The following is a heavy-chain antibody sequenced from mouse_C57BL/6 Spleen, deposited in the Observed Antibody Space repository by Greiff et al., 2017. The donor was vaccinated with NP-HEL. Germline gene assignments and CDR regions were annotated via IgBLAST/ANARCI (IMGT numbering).Heavy chain of an antibody. Sequence: QVQLQQSGAELVKPGASVKISCKASGYAFSSYWMNWVKQRPGKGLEWIGQIYPGDGDTNYNGKFKGKATLTADKSSSTAYMQLSSLTSEDSAVYFCARSGYVDSYFDFDYWGQGTTLTVSS. J-gene: IGHJ2*01. CDR3: ARSGYVDSYFDFDY. CDR1: GYAFSSYW. D-gene: IGHD2-12*01. V-gene: IGHV1-80*01. CDR2: IYPGDGDT.